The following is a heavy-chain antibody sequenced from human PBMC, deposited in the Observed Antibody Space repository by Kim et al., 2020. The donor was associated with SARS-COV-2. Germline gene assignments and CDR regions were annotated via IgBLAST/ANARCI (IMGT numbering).Heavy chain of an antibody. J-gene: IGHJ4*02. Sequence: SYIYYADSVKGRFTISRDNAKNSLYLQMNSLRAEDTAVYYWAREAAGIDYWGQGTLVTVSS. V-gene: IGHV3-21*01. D-gene: IGHD6-13*01. CDR2: SYI. CDR3: AREAAGIDY.